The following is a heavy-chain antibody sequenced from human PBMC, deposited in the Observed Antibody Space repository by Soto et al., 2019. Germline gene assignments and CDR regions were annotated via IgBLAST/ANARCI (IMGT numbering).Heavy chain of an antibody. CDR2: IIPIFGTA. J-gene: IGHJ6*02. V-gene: IGHV1-69*13. CDR1: GGTFSSYA. Sequence: SVKVSCKASGGTFSSYAISWVRQAPGQGLEWMGGIIPIFGTANYAQKFQGRVTITADESTSTAYMELSSLRSEDTAVYYCARDFRQGPSYCYYGMDVWGQGTTVTVSS. CDR3: ARDFRQGPSYCYYGMDV.